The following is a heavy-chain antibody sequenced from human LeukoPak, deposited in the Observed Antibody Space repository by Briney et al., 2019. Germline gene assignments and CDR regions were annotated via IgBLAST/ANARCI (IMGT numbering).Heavy chain of an antibody. CDR1: GFTFSDYY. V-gene: IGHV3-11*01. D-gene: IGHD6-13*01. CDR2: ISSSGSTI. J-gene: IGHJ4*02. CDR3: VRDIAAAVSDYFDY. Sequence: GGPLRLSCAASGFTFSDYYMSWIRQAPGKGLEWVSYISSSGSTIYYADSVKGRFTISRDNAKNSLYLQMNSLRAEDTAVYYCVRDIAAAVSDYFDYWGQGTLVTVSS.